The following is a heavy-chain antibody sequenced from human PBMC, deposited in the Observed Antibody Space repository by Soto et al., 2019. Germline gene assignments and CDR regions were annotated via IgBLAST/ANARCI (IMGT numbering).Heavy chain of an antibody. Sequence: GASVKVSCKASGYTFTSYYMHWVRQAPGQGLEWMGIINPSGGSTSYAQKFQGRVTMTRDTSTSTVYMELSRLRSDDTAVYYCARDIYSSGWSPHWFDPWGQGTPVTVSS. CDR2: INPSGGST. D-gene: IGHD6-19*01. J-gene: IGHJ5*02. CDR1: GYTFTSYY. V-gene: IGHV1-46*01. CDR3: ARDIYSSGWSPHWFDP.